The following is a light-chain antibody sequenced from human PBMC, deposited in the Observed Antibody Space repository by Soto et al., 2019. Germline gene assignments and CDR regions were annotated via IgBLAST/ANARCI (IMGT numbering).Light chain of an antibody. CDR1: QSVSGN. V-gene: IGKV3-15*01. CDR3: QQSNKWPYT. J-gene: IGKJ2*01. Sequence: EIVMTQSPATLSVSPGERATLSCRASQSVSGNLAWYQQKPGQAPTLLFYGASTRATGIPARFSGTGSGTDFTLTISSLQSEDFAVYYCQQSNKWPYTFGQGTKLEIK. CDR2: GAS.